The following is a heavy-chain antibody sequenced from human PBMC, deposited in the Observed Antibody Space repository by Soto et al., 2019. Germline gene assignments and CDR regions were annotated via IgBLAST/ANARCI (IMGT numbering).Heavy chain of an antibody. J-gene: IGHJ5*02. Sequence: SSVKLSCKACGYTFTGYYMHWVRQAPGQGLEWMGWINPNSGGTNYAQKFQGRVTMTRDTSISTAYMELSRLRSDDTAVYYWAWYSSSSEDWFDPWGQGNLVTVYS. CDR1: GYTFTGYY. D-gene: IGHD6-6*01. CDR3: AWYSSSSEDWFDP. V-gene: IGHV1-2*02. CDR2: INPNSGGT.